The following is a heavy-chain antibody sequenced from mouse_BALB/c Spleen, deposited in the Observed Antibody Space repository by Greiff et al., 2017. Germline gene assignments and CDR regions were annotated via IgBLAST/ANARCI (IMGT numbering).Heavy chain of an antibody. Sequence: GGGLVQPKGSLKLSCAASGFTFNTYAMNWVRQAPGKGLEWVARIRSKSNNYATYYADSVKDRFTISRDDSQSMLYLQMNNLKTEDTAMYYCVRLGNYAMDYWGQGTSVTVSS. CDR1: GFTFNTYA. D-gene: IGHD4-1*01. CDR3: VRLGNYAMDY. V-gene: IGHV10-1*02. J-gene: IGHJ4*01. CDR2: IRSKSNNYAT.